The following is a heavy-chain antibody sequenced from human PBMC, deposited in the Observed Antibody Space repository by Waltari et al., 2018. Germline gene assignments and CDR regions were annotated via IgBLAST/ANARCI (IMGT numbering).Heavy chain of an antibody. V-gene: IGHV3-33*01. D-gene: IGHD2-15*01. J-gene: IGHJ4*02. CDR3: VRGRGSSDY. Sequence: QVQLVESGGGVVQPGRSLRLSCAASGFSFSTYGMHWFRQAPGKGLGWVAVIWSDGSNIHYADSVKGRFIISRDNSKSTLSRQMNSLRAEDTAVYYCVRGRGSSDYWGQGTLVSVSS. CDR2: IWSDGSNI. CDR1: GFSFSTYG.